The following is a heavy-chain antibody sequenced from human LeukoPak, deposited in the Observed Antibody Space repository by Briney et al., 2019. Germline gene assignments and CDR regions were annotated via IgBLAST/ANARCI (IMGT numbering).Heavy chain of an antibody. CDR1: GFTFSSYG. V-gene: IGHV3-30*03. D-gene: IGHD3/OR15-3a*01. CDR2: ISYDGSNK. CDR3: ARDTMIFRNYYGLDV. Sequence: PGGSLRLSCAASGFTFSSYGMHWVRQAPGKGLEWVAVISYDGSNKYYADSVKGRFTISRDNAKNSLYLQMNSLRAEDTAVYYCARDTMIFRNYYGLDVWGQGTTVTVSS. J-gene: IGHJ6*02.